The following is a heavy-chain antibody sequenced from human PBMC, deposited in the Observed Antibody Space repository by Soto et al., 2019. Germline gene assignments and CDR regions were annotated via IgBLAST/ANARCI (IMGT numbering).Heavy chain of an antibody. D-gene: IGHD6-13*01. CDR1: GFTFSSSP. Sequence: GGSLRLSCAASGFTFSSSPMHWVRQAPGKGLEWVAVISYDGSNKYYADSVKGRFTISRDNSKNTLYLQMNSLRAEDTAVYYCARGLFPSSSSLYYYYGMDVWGQGTTVTVSS. CDR3: ARGLFPSSSSLYYYYGMDV. J-gene: IGHJ6*02. V-gene: IGHV3-30-3*01. CDR2: ISYDGSNK.